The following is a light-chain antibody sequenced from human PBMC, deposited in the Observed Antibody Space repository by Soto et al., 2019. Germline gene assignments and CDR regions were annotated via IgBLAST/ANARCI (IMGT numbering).Light chain of an antibody. CDR1: QSLVHSDGNTY. V-gene: IGKV2-24*01. CDR2: KVS. CDR3: MQAAQFRT. J-gene: IGKJ4*01. Sequence: EIVMTQTPLSSPVTLGQPASISCRSSQSLVHSDGNTYLNWLQQRPGQPPRPLIYKVSNRFSGVPDRFSGSGAGTDFTLKISRVEAEDVGVYYCMQAAQFRTFGGGTKVEIK.